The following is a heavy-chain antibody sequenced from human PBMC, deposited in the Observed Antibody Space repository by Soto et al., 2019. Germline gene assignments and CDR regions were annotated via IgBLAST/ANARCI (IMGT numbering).Heavy chain of an antibody. V-gene: IGHV3-11*06. D-gene: IGHD1-26*01. Sequence: VQLVDSGGGLVEPGGSLRLSCAASGFTFIDFSMSWIRQAPGKGLEWSSHVSPSPFSTTYADSVKGRFTISRDNANNSVYLHMNNLRVEDTGVYYCARRPSVDGAGTWSINGPGWDDSLGQGTLVTVPS. CDR2: VSPSPFST. CDR3: ARRPSVDGAGTWSINGPGWDDS. J-gene: IGHJ4*02. CDR1: GFTFIDFS.